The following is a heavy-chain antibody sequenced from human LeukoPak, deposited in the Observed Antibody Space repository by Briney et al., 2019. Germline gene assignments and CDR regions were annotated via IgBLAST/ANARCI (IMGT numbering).Heavy chain of an antibody. V-gene: IGHV1-69*04. J-gene: IGHJ3*02. CDR1: GGTFSSYA. CDR2: IIPILGIA. Sequence: SVKVSCKASGGTFSSYAISWVRQAPGQGLEWMGRIIPILGIANYAQKFQGRVTITADKSTSTAYMELSSLRSEDKAVYYCARGDSSGYYYFGIWGQGTMVTVSS. D-gene: IGHD3-22*01. CDR3: ARGDSSGYYYFGI.